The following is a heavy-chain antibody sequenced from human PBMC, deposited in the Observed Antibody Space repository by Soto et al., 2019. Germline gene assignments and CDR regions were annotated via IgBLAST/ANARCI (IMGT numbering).Heavy chain of an antibody. CDR3: ARGGIAVAGTANWFDP. CDR2: INAGNGNT. J-gene: IGHJ5*02. D-gene: IGHD6-19*01. CDR1: GYTFTSYA. Sequence: ASVKVSCKASGYTFTSYAMHWVRQAPGQRLEWMGWINAGNGNTKYSQKFQGRVTITRDTSASTAYMELSSLRSEDTAVYHCARGGIAVAGTANWFDPWGQGTLVTVSS. V-gene: IGHV1-3*01.